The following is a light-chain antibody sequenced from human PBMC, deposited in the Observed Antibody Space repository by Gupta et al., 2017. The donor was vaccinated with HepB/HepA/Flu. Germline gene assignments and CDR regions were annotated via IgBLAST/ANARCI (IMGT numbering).Light chain of an antibody. CDR1: SSNIGAGYD. V-gene: IGLV1-40*01. Sequence: VTISCTEISSNIGAGYDVHWYQQLPGTAPKLLIYGNSNRPSGVPDRFSGSKSGTSASLAITGLQAEDEADYYCQSYDSSLSVVVFGGGTKLTVL. CDR2: GNS. J-gene: IGLJ2*01. CDR3: QSYDSSLSVVV.